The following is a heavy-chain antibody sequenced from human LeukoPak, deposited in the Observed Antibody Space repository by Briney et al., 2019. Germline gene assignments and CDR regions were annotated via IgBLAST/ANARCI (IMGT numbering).Heavy chain of an antibody. J-gene: IGHJ6*03. CDR3: AREVYVRGGFPTYYYYYMDV. CDR2: IKQDGSEK. CDR1: GFTFSSYW. V-gene: IGHV3-7*01. Sequence: GGALRLFCAASGFTFSSYWMSWVRQAPGKGLEWVANIKQDGSEKYYVDSVKGRFTTSRDNAKNSLYLQMNSRRAEDTAVYYCAREVYVRGGFPTYYYYYMDVWGKGTTVTVSS. D-gene: IGHD3-10*02.